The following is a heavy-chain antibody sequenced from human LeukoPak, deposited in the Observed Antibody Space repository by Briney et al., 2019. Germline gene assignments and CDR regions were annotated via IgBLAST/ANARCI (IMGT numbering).Heavy chain of an antibody. CDR3: AKQDCSGGSCYSWGHFDY. J-gene: IGHJ4*02. V-gene: IGHV3-23*01. Sequence: PGGSLRLSCAASEFTFNSYAMSWVRQAPGKGLEWVSAISGSGGSTYYADSVKGRFTISRDNSKNTLYLQMNSLRAEDTAVYYCAKQDCSGGSCYSWGHFDYWGQGTLVTVSS. CDR1: EFTFNSYA. CDR2: ISGSGGST. D-gene: IGHD2-15*01.